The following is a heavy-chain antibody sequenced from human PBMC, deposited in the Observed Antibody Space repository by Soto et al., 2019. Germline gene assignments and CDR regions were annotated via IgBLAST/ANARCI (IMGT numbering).Heavy chain of an antibody. V-gene: IGHV4-4*02. J-gene: IGHJ3*01. CDR1: GGSISSRNW. D-gene: IGHD6-6*01. Sequence: PSETLSLTCTVSGGSISSRNWWSWLRQSPTKGLEWIGEIYQSGSTNYNPSLESRVTISVDKSKNQFSLELTSLTAADTAVYYCAKDRLWGSSDRGAPDDFEVWGQGTMVTDSS. CDR3: AKDRLWGSSDRGAPDDFEV. CDR2: IYQSGST.